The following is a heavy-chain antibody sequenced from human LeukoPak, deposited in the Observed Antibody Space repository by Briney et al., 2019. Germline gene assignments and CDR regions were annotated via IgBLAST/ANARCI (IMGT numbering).Heavy chain of an antibody. CDR2: IYYSGST. V-gene: IGHV4-39*07. CDR3: ARDIGYCSGGSCYLFDY. J-gene: IGHJ4*02. CDR1: GGSISSSSYY. Sequence: TSETLSLTCTVSGGSISSSSYYWGWIRQPPGKGLEWIGSIYYSGSTYYNPSLKSRVTISVDTSKNQFSLKLSSVTAADTAVYYCARDIGYCSGGSCYLFDYWGQGTLVTVSS. D-gene: IGHD2-15*01.